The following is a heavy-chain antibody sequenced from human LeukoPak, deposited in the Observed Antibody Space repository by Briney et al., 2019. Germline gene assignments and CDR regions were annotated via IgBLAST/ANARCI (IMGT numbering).Heavy chain of an antibody. Sequence: GGSLRLSCAASGFTFSSYAMSWARQAPGKGLEWVSVIYSGGSTYYADSVKGRFTISRDNSKNTLYLQMNSLRAEDTAVYYCARGSGTLIDYWGQGTLVTVSS. D-gene: IGHD2-2*01. J-gene: IGHJ4*02. V-gene: IGHV3-66*01. CDR3: ARGSGTLIDY. CDR1: GFTFSSYA. CDR2: IYSGGST.